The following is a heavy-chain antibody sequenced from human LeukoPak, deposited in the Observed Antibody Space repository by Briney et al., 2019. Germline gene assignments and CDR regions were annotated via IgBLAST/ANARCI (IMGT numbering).Heavy chain of an antibody. J-gene: IGHJ6*03. D-gene: IGHD1-26*01. CDR1: GGSISSGDYY. CDR3: ARLSVIVGSTLEYYYYYMDV. V-gene: IGHV4-30-4*01. Sequence: SETLSLTCTVSGGSISSGDYYWSWIRQPPGKGLEWIGYIYYSGSTYYNPSLKSRVTISVDTSKDQFSLKLTSVTAADTAVYYCARLSVIVGSTLEYYYYYMDVWGQGTTVTVSS. CDR2: IYYSGST.